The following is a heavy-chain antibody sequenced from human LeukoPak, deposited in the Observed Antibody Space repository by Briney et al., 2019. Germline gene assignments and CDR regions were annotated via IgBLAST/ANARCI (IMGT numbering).Heavy chain of an antibody. Sequence: GGSLRLSCAASGFTFSSYSMNWVRQAPGKGLEWVSSITRSSSFVYCADSVKGRFTITRDNAKNSLYLQMSSLRAEDTGVYYCASEIPNLRYCTSASCDYWGQGALVTVSS. J-gene: IGHJ4*02. CDR3: ASEIPNLRYCTSASCDY. CDR2: ITRSSSFV. D-gene: IGHD2-2*01. V-gene: IGHV3-21*01. CDR1: GFTFSSYS.